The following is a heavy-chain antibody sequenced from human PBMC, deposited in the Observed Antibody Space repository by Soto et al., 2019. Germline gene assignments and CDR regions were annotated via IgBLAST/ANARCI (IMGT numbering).Heavy chain of an antibody. V-gene: IGHV3-64*01. CDR3: ARDGDPYCSSTSCYEDYYYGMDV. Sequence: PGGSLRLSCAASGFTFSSYSMHWVRQAPGKGLEYVSAISSNGGSTYYANSVKGRFTISRDNSKNTLYLQMGSLRAEDMAVYYCARDGDPYCSSTSCYEDYYYGMDVWGQGTTVTVSS. D-gene: IGHD2-2*01. CDR2: ISSNGGST. J-gene: IGHJ6*02. CDR1: GFTFSSYS.